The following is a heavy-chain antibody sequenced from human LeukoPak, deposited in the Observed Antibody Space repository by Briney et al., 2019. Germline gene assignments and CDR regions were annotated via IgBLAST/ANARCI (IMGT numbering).Heavy chain of an antibody. J-gene: IGHJ4*02. CDR1: GYTFTSYG. D-gene: IGHD5-18*01. CDR3: ARDLGYSSDSVIDY. Sequence: ASVKVSCKASGYTFTSYGISWVRQAPGPGLEWMGWISAYNGNTNYAQKLQGRVTMTTDTSTSTAYMELRSLRSDDTAVYYCARDLGYSSDSVIDYWGQGTLVTVSS. CDR2: ISAYNGNT. V-gene: IGHV1-18*04.